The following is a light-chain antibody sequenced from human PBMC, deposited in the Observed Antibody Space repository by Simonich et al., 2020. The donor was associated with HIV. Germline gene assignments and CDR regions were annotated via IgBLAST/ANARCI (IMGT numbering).Light chain of an antibody. Sequence: EIVLTQSPGTLSLSPGESATLSCRASQTVSSNLAWYQQKPGQAPRLLIYGASTRATGIPARFSGSGSGTEFTLTISGLQPDDLATYYCQQYNSYPYTFGQGTKLEIK. CDR2: GAS. CDR1: QTVSSN. CDR3: QQYNSYPYT. J-gene: IGKJ2*01. V-gene: IGKV3-15*01.